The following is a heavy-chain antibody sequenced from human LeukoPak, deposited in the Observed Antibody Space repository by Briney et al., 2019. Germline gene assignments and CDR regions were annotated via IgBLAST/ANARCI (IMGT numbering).Heavy chain of an antibody. J-gene: IGHJ4*02. CDR2: IKHDGSEK. V-gene: IGHV3-7*03. CDR3: AAMHRDY. CDR1: GFTFGSYW. Sequence: RGSLRLSCAASGFTFGSYWMTWVRQAPGNGLEWVATIKHDGSEKYYVDSVKGRFTISRDNAKTSLFLQLNSLRAEDTAVYYCAAMHRDYWGQGTLVTVS.